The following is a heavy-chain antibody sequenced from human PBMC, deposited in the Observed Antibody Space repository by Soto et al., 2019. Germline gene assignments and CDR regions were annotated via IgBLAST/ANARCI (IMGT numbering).Heavy chain of an antibody. V-gene: IGHV3-66*01. Sequence: EVQLVESGGGLVQPGGSLRLSCAASGFIVSSNYMSWVRQAPGKGLEWVSVIYSGGKIYYVDSVKARFTSSRDNSKNTLDLQMIRRGVEYSGGYYGAGNTEKGDWGQGPLVTVSS. J-gene: IGHJ4*02. D-gene: IGHD2-2*02. CDR1: GFIVSSNY. CDR3: AGNTEKGD. CDR2: IYSGGKI.